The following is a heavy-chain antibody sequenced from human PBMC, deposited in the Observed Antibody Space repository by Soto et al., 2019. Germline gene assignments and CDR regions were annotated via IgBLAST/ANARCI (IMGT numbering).Heavy chain of an antibody. V-gene: IGHV3-33*01. J-gene: IGHJ4*02. D-gene: IGHD3-16*01. CDR2: IWYDGSNK. CDR1: GFTFSSYG. CDR3: ARSVPFTDY. Sequence: QVQLVESGGGVVQPGRSLRLSCAASGFTFSSYGMHWVRQAPGKGLEWVAVIWYDGSNKYYADSVKGRFIISRDNSKNTLYLQMNSLRAEDTAVYYCARSVPFTDYWGQGTLVTVSS.